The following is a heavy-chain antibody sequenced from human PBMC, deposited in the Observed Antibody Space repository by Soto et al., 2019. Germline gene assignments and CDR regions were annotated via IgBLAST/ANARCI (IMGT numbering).Heavy chain of an antibody. Sequence: VASVKVSCKASGYTFTSYGISWVRQAPGQGLEWMGWISAYNGNTNYAQKLQGRVTMTTDTSTSTAYMELRSLRSDDTAVYYCARMPRGYSYGYNYYYYYGMDVWGQGTTVTVSS. CDR2: ISAYNGNT. D-gene: IGHD5-18*01. CDR1: GYTFTSYG. CDR3: ARMPRGYSYGYNYYYYYGMDV. J-gene: IGHJ6*02. V-gene: IGHV1-18*04.